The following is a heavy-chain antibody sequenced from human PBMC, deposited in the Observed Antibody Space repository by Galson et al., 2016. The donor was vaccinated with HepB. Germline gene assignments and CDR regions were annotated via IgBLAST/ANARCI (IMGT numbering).Heavy chain of an antibody. D-gene: IGHD3-22*01. CDR3: VVEPGDGYDYSGSN. CDR1: GFTFSNYW. J-gene: IGHJ4*02. Sequence: SLRLSCAASGFTFSNYWMTWVRQAPGKGLEWVANIEQDGSEKNYVDSVKGRFTISRDNAKNSLYLQMNSLRAEDTAVYYCVVEPGDGYDYSGSNWGQGTLVTVSS. CDR2: IEQDGSEK. V-gene: IGHV3-7*01.